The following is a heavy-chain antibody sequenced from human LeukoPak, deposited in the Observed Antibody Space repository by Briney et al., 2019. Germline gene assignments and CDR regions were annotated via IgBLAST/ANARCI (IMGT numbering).Heavy chain of an antibody. D-gene: IGHD3-22*01. J-gene: IGHJ4*02. CDR1: GGSISSDNW. Sequence: PSGTLSLTCAVSGGSISSDNWWSWVRQPPGKGLEWVGEIHQSGSTNYNPSLKSRVTITVDKSKSQFSLKLGSVTAADTAVYYCARRNYYDSTGYYSNWGRGTLVTVSS. V-gene: IGHV4-4*02. CDR2: IHQSGST. CDR3: ARRNYYDSTGYYSN.